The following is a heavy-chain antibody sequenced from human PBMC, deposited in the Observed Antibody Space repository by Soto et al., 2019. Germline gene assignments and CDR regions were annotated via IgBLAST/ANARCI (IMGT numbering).Heavy chain of an antibody. CDR3: SYGSSFDY. CDR1: GASLRSGSYY. J-gene: IGHJ4*02. Sequence: SETLSLTCTVSGASLRSGSYYWSWIRQPPGKGLEWIGYISHSGRTNYDPSLKSRLTMSVDTSQNQFSLQLNSVTAADTAVYYCSYGSSFDYWGQGTLVTVSS. CDR2: ISHSGRT. D-gene: IGHD3-10*01. V-gene: IGHV4-61*01.